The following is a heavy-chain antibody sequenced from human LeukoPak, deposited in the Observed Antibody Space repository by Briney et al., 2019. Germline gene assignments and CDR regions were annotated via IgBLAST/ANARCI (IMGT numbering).Heavy chain of an antibody. Sequence: GGSLRLSCAASGFTFSSSAMIWVRQAPGKGLEWVSVIYSDGSTYYADSVKGRFTISRHNSKNTLYLQMNSLRTEDTAVYYCARAYSGWSDYWGQGTLVTVSS. CDR2: IYSDGST. D-gene: IGHD6-19*01. CDR1: GFTFSSSA. CDR3: ARAYSGWSDY. J-gene: IGHJ4*02. V-gene: IGHV3-53*04.